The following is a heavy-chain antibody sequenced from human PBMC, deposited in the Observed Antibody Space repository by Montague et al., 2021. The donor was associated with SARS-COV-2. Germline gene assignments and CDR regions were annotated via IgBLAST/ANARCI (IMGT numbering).Heavy chain of an antibody. Sequence: SETLSLTCTVSGGSISSTDHFWGWIRQPPGKGLEWIGSIYYTGSTFYTPSLKSRVTISVDTSKNEFSLKLISVTATDTAVYYCARNEEGYGYFDLWGRGTLVPVSP. D-gene: IGHD1-1*01. V-gene: IGHV4-39*01. J-gene: IGHJ2*01. CDR2: IYYTGST. CDR1: GGSISSTDHF. CDR3: ARNEEGYGYFDL.